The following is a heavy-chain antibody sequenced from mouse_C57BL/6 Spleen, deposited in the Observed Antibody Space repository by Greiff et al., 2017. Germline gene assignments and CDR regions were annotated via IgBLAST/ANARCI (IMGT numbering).Heavy chain of an antibody. CDR1: GYTFTSYW. V-gene: IGHV1-64*01. Sequence: QVQLKQPGAELVKPGASVKLSCKASGYTFTSYWMHWVKQRPGQGLEWIGMIHPNSGSTNYNEKFKSKATLTVDKSSSTAYMQLSSLTSEDSAVYYCAPITTVVGYYFDYWGQGTILTVSS. J-gene: IGHJ2*01. D-gene: IGHD1-1*01. CDR3: APITTVVGYYFDY. CDR2: IHPNSGST.